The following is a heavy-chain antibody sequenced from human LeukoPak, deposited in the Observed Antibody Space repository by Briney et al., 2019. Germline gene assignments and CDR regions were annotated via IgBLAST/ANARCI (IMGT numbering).Heavy chain of an antibody. CDR1: GGTFSSYA. D-gene: IGHD3-22*01. Sequence: ASVKVSCKASGGTFSSYAISWVRQAPGQGLEWMGGIIPIFGTANYAQKFQGRVTITADESTSTAYMELSSLRSEDTAVYYCARDSTYYYDNSGYGAFDIWGQGTMVTVSS. CDR3: ARDSTYYYDNSGYGAFDI. J-gene: IGHJ3*02. V-gene: IGHV1-69*13. CDR2: IIPIFGTA.